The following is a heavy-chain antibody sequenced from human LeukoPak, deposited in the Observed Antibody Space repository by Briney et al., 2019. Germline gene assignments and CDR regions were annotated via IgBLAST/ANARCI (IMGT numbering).Heavy chain of an antibody. CDR3: ARPRASSGWYGSNYYYGMDV. CDR1: GGSFSGYY. Sequence: PSETLSLTCAVYGGSFSGYYWSWIRQPPGKGLEWIGEINHSGSTNYNPSLKSRVTISVDTSKNQFSLKLSSVTAADTAVYYCARPRASSGWYGSNYYYGMDVWGQGTTVTVSS. V-gene: IGHV4-34*01. CDR2: INHSGST. D-gene: IGHD6-19*01. J-gene: IGHJ6*02.